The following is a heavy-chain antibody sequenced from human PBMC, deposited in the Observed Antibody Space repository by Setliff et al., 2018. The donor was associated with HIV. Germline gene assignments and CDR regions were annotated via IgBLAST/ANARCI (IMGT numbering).Heavy chain of an antibody. D-gene: IGHD4-17*01. Sequence: ASVKVSCKASGYTFTVYYVHWVRQAPGQGLEWMGWINTNTGDTNFARKFQGRVTLTRDTSISTAYMGLSSLRSDDTAIYYCARGLTTVTAVDYWGQG. CDR1: GYTFTVYY. J-gene: IGHJ4*02. CDR3: ARGLTTVTAVDY. CDR2: INTNTGDT. V-gene: IGHV1-2*02.